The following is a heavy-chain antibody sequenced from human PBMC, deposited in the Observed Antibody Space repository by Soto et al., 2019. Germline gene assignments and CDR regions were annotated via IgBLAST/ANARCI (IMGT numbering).Heavy chain of an antibody. CDR3: ARGRITGTTVYYYMDV. Sequence: SETLSLTCTVSGGSISSGDYYWSWIRQPPGKGLEWIGYIYYSGSTYYNPSLKSRVNISVDTSKKQLSLKLSSVTAADTAVYYCARGRITGTTVYYYMDVWGKGTTVTSP. CDR2: IYYSGST. D-gene: IGHD1-7*01. CDR1: GGSISSGDYY. J-gene: IGHJ6*03. V-gene: IGHV4-30-4*01.